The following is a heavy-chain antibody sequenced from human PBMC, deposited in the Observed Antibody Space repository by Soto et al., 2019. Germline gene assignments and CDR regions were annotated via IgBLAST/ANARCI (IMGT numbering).Heavy chain of an antibody. J-gene: IGHJ4*02. D-gene: IGHD3-22*01. V-gene: IGHV1-8*01. CDR2: MNPNSGNT. CDR1: GYTLTSYD. Sequence: QVQLVQSGAEVKKPGPSVKVSCKASGYTLTSYDINWVRQATGQGLEWMGWMNPNSGNTGYAQKFQGRVTMTRNTSISTAYMELSSLRSEDTAVYYCARAYYDSSGSYLKIGDYWGQGTLVTVSS. CDR3: ARAYYDSSGSYLKIGDY.